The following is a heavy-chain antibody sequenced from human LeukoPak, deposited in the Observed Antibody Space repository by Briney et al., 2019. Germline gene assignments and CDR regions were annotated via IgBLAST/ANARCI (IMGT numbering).Heavy chain of an antibody. CDR2: INPNSGVT. CDR1: GYTFTAYY. Sequence: ASVKVSCKASGYTFTAYYIHWVRRAPGLGLEWMGWINPNSGVTKSAQRFQGRVTMTSDTSITTAYMELSRLRSDDTAVYYCARETPPRRGAPAGVLFPDWGHGTLVTVSS. CDR3: ARETPPRRGAPAGVLFPD. V-gene: IGHV1-2*02. J-gene: IGHJ4*01. D-gene: IGHD6-13*01.